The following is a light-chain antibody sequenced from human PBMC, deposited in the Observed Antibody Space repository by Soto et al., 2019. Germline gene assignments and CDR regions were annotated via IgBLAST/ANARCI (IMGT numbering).Light chain of an antibody. V-gene: IGLV2-23*02. CDR3: CSYAGSSTVG. J-gene: IGLJ2*01. Sequence: QSALTQPASVSGSPGQSITISCTGTSSDVGSYNLVSWYQQHPGKAPKLMIYEVSKRPSGVSNRFSGSKSGNTASLTISGLQAEDEADYYCCSYAGSSTVGFGGWTKLTVL. CDR2: EVS. CDR1: SSDVGSYNL.